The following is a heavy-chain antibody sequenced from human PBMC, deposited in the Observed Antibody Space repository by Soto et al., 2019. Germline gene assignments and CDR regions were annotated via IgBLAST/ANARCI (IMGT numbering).Heavy chain of an antibody. V-gene: IGHV4-39*01. CDR3: ARQSNKYYYDSSGYYGAFDI. CDR1: GGSISSSSYY. Sequence: GGSISSSSYYWGWIRQPPGKGLEWIGSIYYSGSTYYNPSLKSRVTISVDTSKNQFSLKLSSVTAADTAVYYCARQSNKYYYDSSGYYGAFDIWGQGTMVTVSS. CDR2: IYYSGST. J-gene: IGHJ3*02. D-gene: IGHD3-22*01.